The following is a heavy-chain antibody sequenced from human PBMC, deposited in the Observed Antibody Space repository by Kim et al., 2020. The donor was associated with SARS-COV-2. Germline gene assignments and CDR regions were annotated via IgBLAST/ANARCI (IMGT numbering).Heavy chain of an antibody. J-gene: IGHJ4*02. Sequence: SETLSLTCTVSGGSISSSSYYWGWIRQPPGKGLEWIGSIYYSGSTYYNPSLKSRVTISVDTSKNQFSLKLSSVTAADTAVYYCARAWFGELFPIYWGQGTLVTVSS. V-gene: IGHV4-39*07. D-gene: IGHD3-10*01. CDR3: ARAWFGELFPIY. CDR2: IYYSGST. CDR1: GGSISSSSYY.